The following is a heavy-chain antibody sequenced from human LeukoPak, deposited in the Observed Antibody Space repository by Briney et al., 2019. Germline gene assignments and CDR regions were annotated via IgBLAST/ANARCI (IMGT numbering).Heavy chain of an antibody. CDR1: GFTVSSNY. Sequence: GGSLRLSCAASGFTVSSNYMSWVRQAPGKGLEWVSVIYSGGSTYYADSVKGRFTISRDNSKNTLYLRMNSLRAEDTAVYYCARGGYYDSSGYSPPFDYWGQGTLVTVSS. CDR3: ARGGYYDSSGYSPPFDY. J-gene: IGHJ4*02. CDR2: IYSGGST. D-gene: IGHD3-22*01. V-gene: IGHV3-66*01.